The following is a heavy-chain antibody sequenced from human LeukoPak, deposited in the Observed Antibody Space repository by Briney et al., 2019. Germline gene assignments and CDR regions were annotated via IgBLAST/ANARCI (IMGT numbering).Heavy chain of an antibody. V-gene: IGHV1-46*01. CDR2: INPSGGST. J-gene: IGHJ4*02. CDR3: ARAQEKRFPYFDY. Sequence: ASVEVSCKASGYTFTSYYMHWVRQAPGQGLEWMGIINPSGGSTSYAQKFQGRVTMTRDMSTSTVYMELSSLRSEDTAVYYCARAQEKRFPYFDYWGQGTLVTVSS. CDR1: GYTFTSYY. D-gene: IGHD3-3*01.